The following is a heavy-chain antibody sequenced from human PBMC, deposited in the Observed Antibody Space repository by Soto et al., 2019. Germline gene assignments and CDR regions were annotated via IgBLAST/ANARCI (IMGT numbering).Heavy chain of an antibody. J-gene: IGHJ4*02. Sequence: QVQLVESGGGVVQPGRSLRLSCAASGFTFRSYGMHWVRQAPGGGLEWVAVISYDGGIKYYADSVKGRFTISRDNSKNTLYLQMNSLRAEDTAVYYCAIDPHYYDSSGYPPDNWGQGTLVTISS. CDR3: AIDPHYYDSSGYPPDN. V-gene: IGHV3-30*03. CDR2: ISYDGGIK. CDR1: GFTFRSYG. D-gene: IGHD3-22*01.